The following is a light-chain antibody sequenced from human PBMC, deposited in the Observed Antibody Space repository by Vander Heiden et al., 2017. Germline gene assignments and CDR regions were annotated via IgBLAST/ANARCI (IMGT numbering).Light chain of an antibody. CDR2: AAS. V-gene: IGKV1-39*01. CDR3: QQSDNSPYT. CDR1: QSISTY. J-gene: IGKJ2*01. Sequence: DIQMTQSPSSLSASVGDRVTITCRAGQSISTYLHWYQQKPGKAPKLLIYAASSLQSGVPSRFSNSGSGTDFTLTINRLQPEDFAIYYCQQSDNSPYTFGQGTKMEIK.